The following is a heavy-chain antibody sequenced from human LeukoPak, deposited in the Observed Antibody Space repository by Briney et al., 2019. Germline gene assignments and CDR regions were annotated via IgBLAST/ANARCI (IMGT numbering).Heavy chain of an antibody. CDR2: VSGSGGNT. V-gene: IGHV3-23*01. CDR1: GFSFGTYA. J-gene: IGHJ4*02. Sequence: GGSLRLSCAASGFSFGTYAMTWVRQAPGKGLECVSTVSGSGGNTYYTDSVKGRFTISRDNSKNTLFLQMSSLRAEDTALYYCTKGGVVSAFGYWGQGVLVTVSS. CDR3: TKGGVVSAFGY. D-gene: IGHD3-22*01.